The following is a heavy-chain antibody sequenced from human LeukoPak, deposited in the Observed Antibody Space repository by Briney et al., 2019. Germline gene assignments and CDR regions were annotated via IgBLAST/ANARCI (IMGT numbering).Heavy chain of an antibody. Sequence: SETLSLTCTVSGGSISSHYWSWIRQPAGKGLEWIGRIYTSGSTNYNPSLKSRVTMSVDTSKNQFSLRLSSVTAADTAVYYCARDTPHYYDSSGYYDYWGQGTLVTVSS. J-gene: IGHJ4*02. V-gene: IGHV4-4*07. D-gene: IGHD3-22*01. CDR3: ARDTPHYYDSSGYYDY. CDR2: IYTSGST. CDR1: GGSISSHY.